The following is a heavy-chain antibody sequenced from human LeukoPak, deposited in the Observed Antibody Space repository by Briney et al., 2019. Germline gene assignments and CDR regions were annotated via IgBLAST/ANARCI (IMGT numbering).Heavy chain of an antibody. CDR1: EFTFSNYG. J-gene: IGHJ6*03. CDR2: IRYDGTNK. CDR3: ARRSSSGWYPDYYYYYMDV. Sequence: GGSLRLSCAASEFTFSNYGMHWVRQAPGRGLEWVAFIRYDGTNKYYADSVKGRFTISRDNSKNTLYLKMNSLRGEDTAVYYCARRSSSGWYPDYYYYYMDVWGKGTTVTISS. D-gene: IGHD6-19*01. V-gene: IGHV3-30*02.